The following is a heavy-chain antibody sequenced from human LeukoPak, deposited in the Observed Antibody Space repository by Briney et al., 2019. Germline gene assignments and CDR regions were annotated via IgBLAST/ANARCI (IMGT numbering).Heavy chain of an antibody. CDR3: ARRRRFEDAFDI. V-gene: IGHV3-21*01. D-gene: IGHD3-3*01. CDR1: GFTFSSYS. J-gene: IGHJ3*02. CDR2: ISSSSSNI. Sequence: GGSLRLSCAASGFTFSSYSMNWVRQAPGKGLEWVSSISSSSSNIYYADSVKGRFTISRDNAKNSLYLQMNSLRAEDTAVYYCARRRRFEDAFDIWGQGTMVTVSS.